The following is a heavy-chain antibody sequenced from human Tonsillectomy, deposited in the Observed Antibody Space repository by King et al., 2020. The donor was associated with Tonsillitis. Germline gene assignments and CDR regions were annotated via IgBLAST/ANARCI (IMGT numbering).Heavy chain of an antibody. V-gene: IGHV3-33*05. CDR1: GFTFSNYD. D-gene: IGHD1-1*01. CDR2: ISYDGSKK. Sequence: VQLVESGGGVVQPGRSLRLSRAASGFTFSNYDMHWVRQAPGKGLEWVAIISYDGSKKYYADSVKGRFTISRDNSRNTLYLQMNSLRAEDTAAYSCARGKSDLDGGFYFDYWGQGTLVTVSS. J-gene: IGHJ4*02. CDR3: ARGKSDLDGGFYFDY.